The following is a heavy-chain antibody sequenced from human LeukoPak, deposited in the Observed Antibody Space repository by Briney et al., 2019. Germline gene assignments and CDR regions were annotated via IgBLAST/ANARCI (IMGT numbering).Heavy chain of an antibody. CDR1: RFTFSSYW. J-gene: IGHJ4*02. D-gene: IGHD5-18*01. V-gene: IGHV3-7*01. Sequence: GGSLRLSCAASRFTFSSYWMSWVRQAPGKGLEWVANIKEDGSEKNYVYSVKGRFTISRDNAKNSLYLQMNSLRAEDTAVYYCARQRHNYGYSFLDYWGQGTLVTVSS. CDR3: ARQRHNYGYSFLDY. CDR2: IKEDGSEK.